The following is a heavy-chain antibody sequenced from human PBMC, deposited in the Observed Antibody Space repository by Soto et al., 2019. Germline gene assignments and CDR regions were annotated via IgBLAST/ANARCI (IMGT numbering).Heavy chain of an antibody. CDR2: ISGSSEDT. CDR3: AKVQTWTIFDY. J-gene: IGHJ4*02. D-gene: IGHD1-1*01. CDR1: GFSFSGSA. V-gene: IGHV3-23*01. Sequence: PGGSLRLSCATPGFSFSGSAMSWVRQAPGKGLEWVSSISGSSEDTYYADSVKGRFIIFRDNPRNTLYLQMNTLRAEDTAVYYCAKVQTWTIFDYWGQGTLVTVSS.